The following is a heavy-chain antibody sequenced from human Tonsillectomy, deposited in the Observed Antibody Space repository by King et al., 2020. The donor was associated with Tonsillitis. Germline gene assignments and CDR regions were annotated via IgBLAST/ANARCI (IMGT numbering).Heavy chain of an antibody. CDR1: GYTFNNYG. Sequence: QLVQSGAEVKKPGASVKVSCNTSGYTFNNYGINWVRQAPGQGLEWMGWISGYNGNTNYAQNLQDRITLTRDTSTNTAYMELRRLRSDDTAMYYCARVRREAYRGGDCYSGRWFDSWGQGTLVTVSS. CDR2: ISGYNGNT. CDR3: ARVRREAYRGGDCYSGRWFDS. J-gene: IGHJ5*01. V-gene: IGHV1-18*01. D-gene: IGHD2-21*02.